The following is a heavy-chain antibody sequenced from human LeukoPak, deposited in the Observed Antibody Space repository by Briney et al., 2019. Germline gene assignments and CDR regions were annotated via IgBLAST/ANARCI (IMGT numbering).Heavy chain of an antibody. CDR2: IRYDGSNK. D-gene: IGHD5-12*01. CDR1: GFTFSSYG. CDR3: AKHRRVATTRAPFDY. V-gene: IGHV3-30*02. J-gene: IGHJ4*02. Sequence: PGGSLRLSCAASGFTFSSYGMHWVRQAPGKGLEWVAFIRYDGSNKYYADSVKGRFTISRDNSKNTLYLQMNSLRAEDTAVYYCAKHRRVATTRAPFDYWGQGTLVTVSS.